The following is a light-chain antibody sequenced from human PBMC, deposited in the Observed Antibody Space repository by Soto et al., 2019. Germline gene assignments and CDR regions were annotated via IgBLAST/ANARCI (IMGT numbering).Light chain of an antibody. CDR1: SGYSNYK. J-gene: IGLJ2*01. Sequence: QSVLTLPPSASASLGASVTLTCTLSSGYSNYKVDWYQQRPGKGRRFVMRVGTGGIVGSKGDGIPDRFSVLGSGLNRYLTIKNIQEEDESDYHCGADHGSGSNFVVFGGGTKLTVL. CDR2: VGTGGIVG. CDR3: GADHGSGSNFVV. V-gene: IGLV9-49*01.